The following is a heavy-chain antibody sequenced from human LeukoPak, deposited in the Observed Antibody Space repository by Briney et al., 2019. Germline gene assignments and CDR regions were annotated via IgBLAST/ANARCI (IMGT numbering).Heavy chain of an antibody. CDR1: GYTFTGYY. CDR2: IIPIFGTA. Sequence: EASVKVSCKASGYTFTGYYMHWVRQAPGQGLEWMGGIIPIFGTANYAQKFQGRVTITADKSTSTAYMELSSLRSEDTAVYYCASSGKYSSGWGDNYYGMDVWGKGTTVTVSS. J-gene: IGHJ6*04. V-gene: IGHV1-69*06. D-gene: IGHD6-19*01. CDR3: ASSGKYSSGWGDNYYGMDV.